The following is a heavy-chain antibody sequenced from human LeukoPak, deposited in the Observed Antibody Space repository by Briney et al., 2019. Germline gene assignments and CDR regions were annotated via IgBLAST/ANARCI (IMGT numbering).Heavy chain of an antibody. CDR1: GYSISSGYY. CDR2: IYHSGST. Sequence: PSETLSLTSAVSGYSISSGYYWGWIRQPPGKGLEWIGSIYHSGSTYYNPSLKSRVTISVDTSKNQFSLKLSSVTAADTAVYYCASYSSSWYYFDYWGQGTLVAVSS. CDR3: ASYSSSWYYFDY. D-gene: IGHD6-13*01. V-gene: IGHV4-38-2*01. J-gene: IGHJ4*02.